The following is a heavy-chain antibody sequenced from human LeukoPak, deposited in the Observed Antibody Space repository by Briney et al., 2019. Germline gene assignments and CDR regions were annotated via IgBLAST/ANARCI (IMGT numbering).Heavy chain of an antibody. V-gene: IGHV3-15*01. Sequence: SGGSLRLCCAASGFTFSNAWMSWVRQAPGKGLEWVGRIKSKTDGGTTDYAAPVKGRFTISRDDSKNTLYLQMNSLKTEDTAVYYCTTAYSSGWYQDDYWGQGTLVTVSS. D-gene: IGHD6-19*01. CDR1: GFTFSNAW. J-gene: IGHJ4*02. CDR3: TTAYSSGWYQDDY. CDR2: IKSKTDGGTT.